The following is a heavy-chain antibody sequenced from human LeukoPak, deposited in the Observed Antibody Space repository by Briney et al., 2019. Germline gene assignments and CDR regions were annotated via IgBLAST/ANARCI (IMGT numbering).Heavy chain of an antibody. D-gene: IGHD5-12*01. Sequence: ASVTVSFTSSGYTFTIYDINWVRQAPGQGLEWMGGMNPNSGNTGYAQKFQGRVTITRNTSISTAYMELSSLRSEDTAVYYCARARGYYPDYWGQGTLVTVSS. CDR1: GYTFTIYD. CDR2: MNPNSGNT. V-gene: IGHV1-8*03. J-gene: IGHJ4*02. CDR3: ARARGYYPDY.